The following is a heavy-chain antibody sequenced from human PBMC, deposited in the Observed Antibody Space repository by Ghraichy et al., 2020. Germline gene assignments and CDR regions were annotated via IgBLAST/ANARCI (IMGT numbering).Heavy chain of an antibody. CDR2: ITIGGGST. Sequence: GGSLRLSCAASGFTFGSYAMSWVRQAPGKGLEWVSVITIGGGSTYYADSVKGRSTISRDNSKYTLHLQMNSLRAGDTAVYYCAKDRAVALTEGSFDFWGQGTLVTFSS. V-gene: IGHV3-23*01. J-gene: IGHJ4*02. CDR1: GFTFGSYA. D-gene: IGHD3-10*01. CDR3: AKDRAVALTEGSFDF.